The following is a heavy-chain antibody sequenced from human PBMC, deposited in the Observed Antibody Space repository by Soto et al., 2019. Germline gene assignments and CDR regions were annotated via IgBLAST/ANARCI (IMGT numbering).Heavy chain of an antibody. CDR1: GYTFSSYG. CDR2: INTYNTNK. D-gene: IGHD2-2*01. Sequence: LLKVSCKASGYTFSSYGISWVRQAPGQGLEWMGWINTYNTNKNYAQTFEDRVTMTADTSTSTAYMELRSLRSDDTAVYYCARDSRYCSSTTCYFRFDPWGQGTMVTVSS. V-gene: IGHV1-18*04. J-gene: IGHJ5*02. CDR3: ARDSRYCSSTTCYFRFDP.